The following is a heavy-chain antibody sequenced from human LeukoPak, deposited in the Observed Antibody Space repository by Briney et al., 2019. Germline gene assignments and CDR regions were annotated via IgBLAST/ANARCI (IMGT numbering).Heavy chain of an antibody. D-gene: IGHD3-22*01. CDR1: GGSFSGYY. CDR3: ASYDSSGYRFDY. J-gene: IGHJ4*02. V-gene: IGHV4-34*01. Sequence: EASETLSLTCAVYGGSFSGYYWSWIRQPPGKGLEWIGEINHSGSTNYNPSLKSRVTISVDTSKNQSSLKLSSVTAADTAVYYCASYDSSGYRFDYWGQGTLVTVSS. CDR2: INHSGST.